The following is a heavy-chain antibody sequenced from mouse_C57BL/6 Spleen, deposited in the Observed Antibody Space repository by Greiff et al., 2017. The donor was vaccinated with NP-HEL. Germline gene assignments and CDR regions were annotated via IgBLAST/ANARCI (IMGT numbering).Heavy chain of an antibody. D-gene: IGHD2-3*01. CDR2: INPNNGGT. CDR3: ARSVYDYYAMDY. Sequence: EVQLQQSGPELVKPGASVKIPCKASGYTFTDYNMDWVKQSHGKSLEWIGDINPNNGGTIYNQKFKGKATLTVDKSSSTAYMELRSLTSEDTAVYYCARSVYDYYAMDYWGQGTSVTVSS. V-gene: IGHV1-18*01. J-gene: IGHJ4*01. CDR1: GYTFTDYN.